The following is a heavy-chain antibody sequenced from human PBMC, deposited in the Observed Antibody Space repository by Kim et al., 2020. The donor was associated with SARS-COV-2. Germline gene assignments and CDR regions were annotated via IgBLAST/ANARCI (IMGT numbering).Heavy chain of an antibody. CDR1: GVSV. CDR2: MSFDGISR. CDR3: AAEGGTSGRCGYFDY. D-gene: IGHD5-12*01. V-gene: IGHV3-30*04. Sequence: GGSLRLSCVTSGVSVRHWVRQAPGQGLEWVAAMSFDGISRYFADFVKGRFTISSDDSRNTAWLQLNNVRDEDSAMYYCAAEGGTSGRCGYFDYWSQGTLVTVSS. J-gene: IGHJ4*02.